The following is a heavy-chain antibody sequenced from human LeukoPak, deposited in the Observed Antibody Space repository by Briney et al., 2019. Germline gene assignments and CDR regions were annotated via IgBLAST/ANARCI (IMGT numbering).Heavy chain of an antibody. D-gene: IGHD3-3*01. V-gene: IGHV4-61*08. Sequence: SETLSLTCTVSGGSISSGGYYWSWIRQHPGKGLEWIGYIHYSGATNYNPSLKSRVTMSVDTSKDQFSLKLSSVNAADTAMYYCARHRSPLESFHHWGQGTLVTVSS. CDR2: IHYSGAT. CDR3: ARHRSPLESFHH. J-gene: IGHJ1*01. CDR1: GGSISSGGYY.